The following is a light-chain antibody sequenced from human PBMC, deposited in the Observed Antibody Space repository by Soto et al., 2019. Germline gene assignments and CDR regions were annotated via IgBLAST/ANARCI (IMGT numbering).Light chain of an antibody. CDR3: QQYGSSPIT. CDR1: QSVSSR. Sequence: EIVLTQSPGTLSLSPGERATLSCRASQSVSSRLAWYPQKPGQAPRLLISGASSRATGIPDRFSGSGSGTDFTLTISRLEPEDFAVYYCQQYGSSPITFGQGTRLEIK. J-gene: IGKJ5*01. V-gene: IGKV3-20*01. CDR2: GAS.